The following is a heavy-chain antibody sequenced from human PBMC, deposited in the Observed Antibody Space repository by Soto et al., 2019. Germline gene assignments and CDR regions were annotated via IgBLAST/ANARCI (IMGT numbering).Heavy chain of an antibody. D-gene: IGHD2-15*01. CDR1: GFTFSTYN. CDR2: ISSTSSFI. Sequence: EVQLVESGGGLVKPGGSLRVSCAASGFTFSTYNMNWVRQAPGKGLEWVSSISSTSSFIYYADSVKGRFTISRDNPKHSLSLHMDRLRAEATAVYYCARSLRSCSAGICYPPPYYFDYWGQATLVTVSS. V-gene: IGHV3-21*01. J-gene: IGHJ4*02. CDR3: ARSLRSCSAGICYPPPYYFDY.